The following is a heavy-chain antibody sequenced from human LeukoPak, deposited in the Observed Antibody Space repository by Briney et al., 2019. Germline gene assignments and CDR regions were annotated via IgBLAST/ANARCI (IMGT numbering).Heavy chain of an antibody. J-gene: IGHJ6*03. CDR3: ARRWYSSTRNNYYYYYMDV. V-gene: IGHV3-7*01. Sequence: GGSLRLSCAASGFTFSTYRMSWVRQAPGKGLEWVANIKQDGSEKYYVDSVKGRFTISRDNAKNSLYLQMNSLRAEDTAVYYCARRWYSSTRNNYYYYYMDVWGKGTTVTVSS. CDR1: GFTFSTYR. D-gene: IGHD6-13*01. CDR2: IKQDGSEK.